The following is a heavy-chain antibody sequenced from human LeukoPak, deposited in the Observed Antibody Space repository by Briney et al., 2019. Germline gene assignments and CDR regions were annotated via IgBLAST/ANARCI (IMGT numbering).Heavy chain of an antibody. CDR1: VYTFTGYY. CDR3: ARELVDIVATSYFDI. CDR2: INPNSGGT. J-gene: IGHJ3*02. D-gene: IGHD5-12*01. Sequence: GASVTVSCKASVYTFTGYYMHWVRQAPGQGLEWMGWINPNSGGTNYAQKFQGRVTMTRDTSISTAYMELSRLRSDDTAVYYCARELVDIVATSYFDIWGQGTMVTVSS. V-gene: IGHV1-2*02.